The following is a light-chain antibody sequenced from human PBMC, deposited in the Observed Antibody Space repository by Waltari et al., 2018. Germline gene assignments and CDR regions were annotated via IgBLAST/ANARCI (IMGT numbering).Light chain of an antibody. J-gene: IGLJ3*02. CDR1: SSDVGGYNY. CDR3: CSYAGSYTWV. V-gene: IGLV2-11*01. Sequence: QSALNQPRSVSRSPGPSVAISCIGTSSDVGGYNYVSWYQQHPGKAPKLIISDVNKRPSGVPDRFSGSKSGNTASLTISGLQAEDEADYYCCSYAGSYTWVFGGGTKLTVL. CDR2: DVN.